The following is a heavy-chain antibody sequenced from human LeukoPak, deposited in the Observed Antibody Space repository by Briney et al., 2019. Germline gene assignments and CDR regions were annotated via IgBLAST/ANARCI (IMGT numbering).Heavy chain of an antibody. Sequence: PSETLSLTCAVSGYSISSGYYWGWIRQPPGNGLEWIGSIYHSGSTYYNPSLKSRVTISVDTSKNQFSLKLSSVTAADTAVYYCARVEVVLMVYAIEWGQGTLVTVSS. D-gene: IGHD2-8*01. CDR2: IYHSGST. V-gene: IGHV4-38-2*01. J-gene: IGHJ4*02. CDR1: GYSISSGYY. CDR3: ARVEVVLMVYAIE.